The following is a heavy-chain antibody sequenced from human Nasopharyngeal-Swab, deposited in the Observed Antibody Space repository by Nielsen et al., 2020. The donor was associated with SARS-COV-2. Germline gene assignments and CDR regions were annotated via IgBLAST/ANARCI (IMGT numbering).Heavy chain of an antibody. Sequence: ASVKVSCKASGYSFTGYYLHWVRQAPGQGPEWVGSLNPNSGGTNYAQKFQGRVTLTLDTSINTAYMDLTSLRSDDTAVYYCAREIYYGSGSYYVDDAFDIWDQGTMVTVSS. V-gene: IGHV1-2*02. CDR2: LNPNSGGT. D-gene: IGHD3-10*01. J-gene: IGHJ3*02. CDR3: AREIYYGSGSYYVDDAFDI. CDR1: GYSFTGYY.